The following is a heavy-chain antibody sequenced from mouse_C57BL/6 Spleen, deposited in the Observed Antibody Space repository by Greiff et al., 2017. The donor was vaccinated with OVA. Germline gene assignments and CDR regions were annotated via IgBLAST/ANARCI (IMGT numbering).Heavy chain of an antibody. V-gene: IGHV2-2*01. CDR3: AREGSSYVGSY. CDR2: LWSGGST. Sequence: QVQLQQSGPGLVQPSQSLSITCTVSGFSLTSYGVHWVRQSPGTGLEWLGVLWSGGSTDYNAAFISRLSIRKDNSKSQVFFKMNSLQADDTAIYYCAREGSSYVGSYWGQGTTLTVSS. CDR1: GFSLTSYG. J-gene: IGHJ2*01. D-gene: IGHD1-1*01.